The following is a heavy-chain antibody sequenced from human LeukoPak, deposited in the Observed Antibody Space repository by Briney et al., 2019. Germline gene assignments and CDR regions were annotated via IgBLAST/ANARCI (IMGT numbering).Heavy chain of an antibody. Sequence: PSETLSLTCTVSGGSISSSSYYWGWIRQPPGKGLEWIGSIYYSGSTYYNPSLKSRVTISVDTSKNQFSLKLSSVTAADTAVYYCARLSSSWYGWFDPWGQGTLVTVSS. CDR1: GGSISSSSYY. CDR2: IYYSGST. CDR3: ARLSSSWYGWFDP. V-gene: IGHV4-39*01. J-gene: IGHJ5*02. D-gene: IGHD6-13*01.